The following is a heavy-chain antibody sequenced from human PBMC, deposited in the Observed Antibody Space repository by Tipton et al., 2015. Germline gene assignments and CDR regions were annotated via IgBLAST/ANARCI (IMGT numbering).Heavy chain of an antibody. V-gene: IGHV4-61*01. Sequence: GLVKPSETLSLTCTVSSGYVSTGSYYWSWIRQPPGKGLEWIGNVYYSGTTNYNPSLKSRVTMSVDTSINQFSLDLTSVTAADTAVYYCARGLYTSDWPRRRYFDLWGRGTLVTVSS. J-gene: IGHJ2*01. CDR2: VYYSGTT. D-gene: IGHD6-19*01. CDR3: ARGLYTSDWPRRRYFDL. CDR1: SGYVSTGSYY.